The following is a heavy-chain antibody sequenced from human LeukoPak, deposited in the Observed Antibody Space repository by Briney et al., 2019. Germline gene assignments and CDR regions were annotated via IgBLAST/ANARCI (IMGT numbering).Heavy chain of an antibody. CDR3: ARRYDFWSGYPTAFDY. Sequence: ASVKVSCKASGYTLTGYYMYWVRQAPGQGLEWMGFINPNTGGTIYAQKFQARDTLTRDTSISTAYMELRGLISDDTAVYYCARRYDFWSGYPTAFDYWGQGTLVTVSS. V-gene: IGHV1-2*02. CDR1: GYTLTGYY. D-gene: IGHD3-3*01. CDR2: INPNTGGT. J-gene: IGHJ4*02.